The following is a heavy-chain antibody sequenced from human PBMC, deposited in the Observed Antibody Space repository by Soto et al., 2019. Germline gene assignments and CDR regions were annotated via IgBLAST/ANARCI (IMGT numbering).Heavy chain of an antibody. J-gene: IGHJ6*02. D-gene: IGHD3-16*01. CDR3: AKVRGSYFYGMDV. CDR1: GGSISSSNW. CDR2: IYHSGST. V-gene: IGHV4-4*02. Sequence: QVQLQESGPGLVKPSGTLSLTCAVSGGSISSSNWWSWVRQPPGKGLEWIGGIYHSGSTNYNPSLKSRGTVSVDQSKNPFSLTLTSVTAADPAVYYCAKVRGSYFYGMDVWGQGTTVTVSS.